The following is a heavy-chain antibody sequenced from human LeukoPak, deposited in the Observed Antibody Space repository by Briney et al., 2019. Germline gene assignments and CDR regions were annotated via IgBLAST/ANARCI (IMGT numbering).Heavy chain of an antibody. J-gene: IGHJ4*02. Sequence: TGGSLRLSCAASGFTFSSYAMSWVRQAPGKGLEWVSGISGSGGTTYYADSVKGRFTISRDNSKNTLYLQMNSLRAEDTAVYYCASPSWSGYYYYFDYWGQGTLVTVSS. D-gene: IGHD3-3*01. CDR3: ASPSWSGYYYYFDY. CDR1: GFTFSSYA. V-gene: IGHV3-23*01. CDR2: ISGSGGTT.